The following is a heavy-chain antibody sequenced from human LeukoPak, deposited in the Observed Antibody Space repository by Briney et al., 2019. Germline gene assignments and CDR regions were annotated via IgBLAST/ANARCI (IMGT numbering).Heavy chain of an antibody. J-gene: IGHJ3*02. CDR1: GGSISNYY. V-gene: IGHV4-59*01. CDR3: ARDGAFDI. CDR2: IYSTGTT. Sequence: PSETLSLTCTASGGSISNYYWNWIRQPPGKGLEWIGYIYSTGTTNYNPSLKSRVTISLDTSKNQFSLKLISVTAADTALYYCARDGAFDIWGQGTMVSVSS.